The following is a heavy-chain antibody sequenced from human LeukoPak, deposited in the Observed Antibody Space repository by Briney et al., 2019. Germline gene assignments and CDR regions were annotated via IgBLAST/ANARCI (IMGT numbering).Heavy chain of an antibody. CDR2: IYYSGST. CDR3: ARVDFWSGYAFDY. CDR1: GGSISSSSYY. D-gene: IGHD3-3*01. Sequence: SETLSLTCTVSGGSISSSSYYWGWIRQPPGKGLEWIGSIYYSGSTYYNPSLKSRVTISVDTSKNQFSLKLSSVTAAGTAVYYCARVDFWSGYAFDYWGQGTLVTVSS. J-gene: IGHJ4*02. V-gene: IGHV4-39*07.